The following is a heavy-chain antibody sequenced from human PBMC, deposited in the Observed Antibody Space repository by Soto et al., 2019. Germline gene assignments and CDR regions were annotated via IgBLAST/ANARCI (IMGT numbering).Heavy chain of an antibody. D-gene: IGHD3-10*01. CDR1: GGSISSYY. V-gene: IGHV4-59*08. CDR2: IYYSGST. Sequence: SETLSLTCTVSGGSISSYYWSWIRQPPGKGLEWIGYIYYSGSTNYNPSLKSRVTMTVDTSKNQFSLKQSSVTAADTAVYYCARRLVRGVIAGDYYYYYMDVWGKGTTVTVSS. CDR3: ARRLVRGVIAGDYYYYYMDV. J-gene: IGHJ6*03.